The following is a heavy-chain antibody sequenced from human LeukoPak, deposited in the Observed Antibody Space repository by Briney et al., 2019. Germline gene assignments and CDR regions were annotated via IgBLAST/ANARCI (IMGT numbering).Heavy chain of an antibody. V-gene: IGHV4-34*01. Sequence: SETLSLTCAVYGGSFSGYYWSWIRQPPGKGLEWIGEINHSGSTNYNPSLKSRVTISVDTSKNQFSLKLSSVTAADTAVYYCALVGATIFHWFDPWGQGTLVTVSS. CDR3: ALVGATIFHWFDP. D-gene: IGHD1-26*01. CDR2: INHSGST. CDR1: GGSFSGYY. J-gene: IGHJ5*02.